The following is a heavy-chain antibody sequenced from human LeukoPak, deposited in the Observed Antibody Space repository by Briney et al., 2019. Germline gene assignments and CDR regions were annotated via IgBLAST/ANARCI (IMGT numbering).Heavy chain of an antibody. D-gene: IGHD6-19*01. CDR3: ARSGSIAVADNFDY. CDR1: GFTFSNYA. CDR2: ISGSGGGA. J-gene: IGHJ4*02. Sequence: QPGGSLRLSCAVSGFTFSNYAMHWVRQAPGKGLEWVSGISGSGGGAHHADSVKGRFTISRDNFKNTLYVQMSSLRVEDTAVYYCARSGSIAVADNFDYWGQATLVTVSS. V-gene: IGHV3-23*01.